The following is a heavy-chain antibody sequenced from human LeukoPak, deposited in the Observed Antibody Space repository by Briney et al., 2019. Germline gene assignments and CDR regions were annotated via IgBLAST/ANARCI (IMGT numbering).Heavy chain of an antibody. CDR2: ISGSGGST. CDR1: GFTVRSNY. J-gene: IGHJ4*02. V-gene: IGHV3-23*01. CDR3: AKASDIAGGDFDY. D-gene: IGHD1-26*01. Sequence: GGSLRLSCAASGFTVRSNYMSWVRQAPGKGLEWVSAISGSGGSTYYADSVKGRFTISRDNSKNTLYLQMNSLRAEDTAVYYCAKASDIAGGDFDYWGQGTLVTVSS.